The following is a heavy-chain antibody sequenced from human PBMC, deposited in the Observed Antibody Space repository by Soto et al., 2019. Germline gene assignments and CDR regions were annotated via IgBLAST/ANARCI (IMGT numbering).Heavy chain of an antibody. Sequence: QVPLVQSGAEGKKPGASVKVSCKASGYTFSSYGISWVRQAPGQGLEWMGWISGYNGRTNYAQKSQGRVAMTTDTATSTGYLELRSLRSADTAVYYCARSPEYSSSSGGLDYWGQGTLVTVSA. CDR1: GYTFSSYG. D-gene: IGHD6-6*01. J-gene: IGHJ4*02. CDR2: ISGYNGRT. CDR3: ARSPEYSSSSGGLDY. V-gene: IGHV1-18*01.